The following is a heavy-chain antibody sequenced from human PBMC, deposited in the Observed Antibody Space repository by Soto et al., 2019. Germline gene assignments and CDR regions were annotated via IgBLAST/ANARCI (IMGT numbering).Heavy chain of an antibody. J-gene: IGHJ5*02. CDR2: IYYSGST. CDR3: ARGGGGYYDILTGYYPLDP. V-gene: IGHV4-31*03. D-gene: IGHD3-9*01. Sequence: QVQLQESGPGLVEPSQTLSLTCSVSGGSISSGGYYWNWIRQHPGQGLEWIGYIYYSGSTYYNPSLKSRVTISSDTSNNQFSLKLSSVTAADAAVYYCARGGGGYYDILTGYYPLDPWGQGTLVTVSS. CDR1: GGSISSGGYY.